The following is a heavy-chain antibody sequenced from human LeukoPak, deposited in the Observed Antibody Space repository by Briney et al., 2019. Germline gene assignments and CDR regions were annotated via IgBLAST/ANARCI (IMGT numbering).Heavy chain of an antibody. V-gene: IGHV3-23*01. CDR3: AVIVPGARD. CDR2: VTGSGGRT. J-gene: IGHJ4*02. D-gene: IGHD2-8*02. Sequence: GGSLRLSCVASGLTFTSSAMSWVRQAPGRGLEWVSAVTGSGGRTYYADSVKGRFTISRDNAKNTLYLQMNSLRVEDTAVYYCAVIVPGARDWGQGTLVTVSS. CDR1: GLTFTSSA.